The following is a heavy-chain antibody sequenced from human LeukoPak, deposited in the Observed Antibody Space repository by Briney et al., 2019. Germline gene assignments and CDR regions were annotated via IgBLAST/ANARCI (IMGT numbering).Heavy chain of an antibody. CDR1: GFTFSSYA. D-gene: IGHD1-20*01. CDR2: ISGSGGST. V-gene: IGHV3-23*01. J-gene: IGHJ5*02. Sequence: AGGSLRLSCAASGFTFSSYAMSWVRQTPGKGLEWVSAISGSGGSTYYADSVKGRFTISRDNSKNTLYLQMNSLKTEDTAVYYCARALYNWNPINWFDPWGQGTLVTVSS. CDR3: ARALYNWNPINWFDP.